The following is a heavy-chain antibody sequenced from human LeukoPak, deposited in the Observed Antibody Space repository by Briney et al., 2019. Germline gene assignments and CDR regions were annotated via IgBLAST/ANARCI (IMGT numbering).Heavy chain of an antibody. CDR1: GYTFTDYG. CDR3: ARYSGSRHDPFDI. J-gene: IGHJ3*02. V-gene: IGHV1-18*01. D-gene: IGHD1-26*01. CDR2: ISAYNGNR. Sequence: ASVKDSCKASGYTFTDYGITWVRQAPGQGLEWVGWISAYNGNRDYAQKFQGRVTMTTDTSTSTAYMDLRSLRSDDTAVYYCARYSGSRHDPFDIWGQGTMVTVSS.